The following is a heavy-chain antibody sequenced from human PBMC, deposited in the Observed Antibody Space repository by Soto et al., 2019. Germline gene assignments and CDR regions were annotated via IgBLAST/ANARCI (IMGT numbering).Heavy chain of an antibody. CDR2: IYSGGST. Sequence: GSLTLSCAASGLTVSSNYMSWVRQAPGKGLEWVSVIYSGGSTYYADSVKGRFTISRDNSKNTLYLQKNSLRAEDTAVYYCARDHIWGSYRPFDYWGQGTLVTVSS. J-gene: IGHJ4*02. D-gene: IGHD3-16*02. CDR3: ARDHIWGSYRPFDY. V-gene: IGHV3-66*01. CDR1: GLTVSSNY.